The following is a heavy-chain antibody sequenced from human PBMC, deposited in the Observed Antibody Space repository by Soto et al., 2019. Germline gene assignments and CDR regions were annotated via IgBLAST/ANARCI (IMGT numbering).Heavy chain of an antibody. D-gene: IGHD6-13*01. CDR1: GITFSSYF. CDR3: AIYTSNSHGPY. V-gene: IGHV3-30*03. CDR2: ISYDGSNI. Sequence: GGSLILSCVVSGITFSSYFMHWVRQAPGKGLEWVAVISYDGSNIYYGDSVKGRFTISRDNSKNTVYLQMNSLRPEDTAIYYCAIYTSNSHGPYWGQGTLVTVSS. J-gene: IGHJ4*02.